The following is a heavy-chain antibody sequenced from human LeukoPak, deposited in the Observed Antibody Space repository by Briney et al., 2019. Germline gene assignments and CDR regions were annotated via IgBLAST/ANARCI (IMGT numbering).Heavy chain of an antibody. CDR2: ISSSGSTI. V-gene: IGHV3-48*03. J-gene: IGHJ3*02. D-gene: IGHD1-26*01. Sequence: GGSLRLTCAASGFTFSSYEWNGLRQPPAKGLEGVSYISSSGSTIYYADSLKGRFTITRDNTKNSLYLQMNSLRAEDTAVYCCARALGGRDSPDAFDSWGQGTMVTVS. CDR1: GFTFSSYE. CDR3: ARALGGRDSPDAFDS.